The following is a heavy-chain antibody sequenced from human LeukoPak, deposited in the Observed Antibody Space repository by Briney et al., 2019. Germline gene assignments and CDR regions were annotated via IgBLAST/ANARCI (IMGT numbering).Heavy chain of an antibody. D-gene: IGHD2-21*02. Sequence: PSQTLSLTCTVSGGALSSGDYYWSWIRHPPGKGLEWVGYTYYSGSTYYNPSLKSRVTISVDTSKNQFSLKLSSVTAADTAVYYCARSAYCGGDCYRYYYYGMDVWGQGTTVTVSS. J-gene: IGHJ6*02. CDR1: GGALSSGDYY. V-gene: IGHV4-30-4*01. CDR2: TYYSGST. CDR3: ARSAYCGGDCYRYYYYGMDV.